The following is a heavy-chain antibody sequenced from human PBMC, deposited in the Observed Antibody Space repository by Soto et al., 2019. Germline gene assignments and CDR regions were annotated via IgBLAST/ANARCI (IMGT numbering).Heavy chain of an antibody. Sequence: SVKVSCKASGGTFSSYAISWVRQAPGQGLEWMGGIIPIFGTANYAQKFQGRVTMTRDTSTSTVYMELSSLRSEDTAVYYCAREGDCSGGSCYTPGYFDYWGQGTLVTVSS. CDR3: AREGDCSGGSCYTPGYFDY. J-gene: IGHJ4*02. CDR1: GGTFSSYA. V-gene: IGHV1-69*05. D-gene: IGHD2-15*01. CDR2: IIPIFGTA.